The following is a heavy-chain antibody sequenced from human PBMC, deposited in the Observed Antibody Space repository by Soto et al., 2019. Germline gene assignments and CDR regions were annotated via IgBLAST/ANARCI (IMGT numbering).Heavy chain of an antibody. CDR2: ISAYNGNT. CDR1: GYNFTSYG. D-gene: IGHD6-13*01. Sequence: ASLNVSCKXSGYNFTSYGISWVRQAPGQGLEWMGWISAYNGNTNYAQKLQGRVTMTTDTSTSTAYMELRSLRSDDTAVYYCARESGYRSSWYGRPGDYYYYYGMDVWGQGTTVTVSS. CDR3: ARESGYRSSWYGRPGDYYYYYGMDV. J-gene: IGHJ6*02. V-gene: IGHV1-18*01.